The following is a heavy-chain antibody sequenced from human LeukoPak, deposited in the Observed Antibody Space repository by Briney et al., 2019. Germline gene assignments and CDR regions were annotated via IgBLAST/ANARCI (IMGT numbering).Heavy chain of an antibody. V-gene: IGHV3-21*01. J-gene: IGHJ4*02. CDR3: ARHHCTNGVCFYDY. CDR2: ISSTSSYI. D-gene: IGHD2-8*01. Sequence: GGSLRLSCAASGFTFSSYSINWVRQAPGKGLEWVSSISSTSSYIYYADSVKGRFTISRDNAKNSLYLQMNSLRAEDTAVYYCARHHCTNGVCFYDYWGQGTLVTASS. CDR1: GFTFSSYS.